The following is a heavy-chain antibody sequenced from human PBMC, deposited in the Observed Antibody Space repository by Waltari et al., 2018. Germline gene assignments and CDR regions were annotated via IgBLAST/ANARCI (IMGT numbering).Heavy chain of an antibody. Sequence: EVRLVESGGGLVQPGESLRLSCAASGLTFSRFWMHWVRQAPGTGLVWVGRIESDGTSERYADSVKGRFTIARDNAKNTLYLQMKRLRVEDTAVYYCAKVAPRTYRSPVPGRDYYYGMDVWGQGTTVTVFS. D-gene: IGHD6-13*01. CDR3: AKVAPRTYRSPVPGRDYYYGMDV. J-gene: IGHJ6*02. CDR2: IESDGTSE. V-gene: IGHV3-74*01. CDR1: GLTFSRFW.